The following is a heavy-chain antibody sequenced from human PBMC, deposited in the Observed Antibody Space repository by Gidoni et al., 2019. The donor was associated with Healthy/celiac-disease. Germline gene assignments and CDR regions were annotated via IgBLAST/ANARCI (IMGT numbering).Heavy chain of an antibody. V-gene: IGHV4-34*01. CDR2: INHSGST. Sequence: QVQLQQWGAGLLKPSETLSLTCAVYGGSFSGYYWSWIRQPPGKGLEWIGEINHSGSTNYNPSLKSRVTISVDTSKNQFSLKLSSVTAADTAVYYCARAGYDFWSGPHTGHYYYYGMDVWGQGTTVTVSS. CDR1: GGSFSGYY. J-gene: IGHJ6*02. D-gene: IGHD3-3*01. CDR3: ARAGYDFWSGPHTGHYYYYGMDV.